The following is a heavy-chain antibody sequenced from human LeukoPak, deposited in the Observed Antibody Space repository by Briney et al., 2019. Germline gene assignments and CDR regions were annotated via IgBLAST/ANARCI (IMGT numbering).Heavy chain of an antibody. J-gene: IGHJ4*02. V-gene: IGHV3-49*04. CDR2: IRSKAYGGTT. CDR3: TREVATITPYFDY. D-gene: IGHD5-12*01. CDR1: GFTFGDYA. Sequence: GRSLRLSCTASGFTFGDYAMSWVRQAPGKGPEWVGFIRSKAYGGTTEYAASVKGRFTISRDDSKSIAYLQMNSLKTEDTAVYYCTREVATITPYFDYWGQGTLVTVSS.